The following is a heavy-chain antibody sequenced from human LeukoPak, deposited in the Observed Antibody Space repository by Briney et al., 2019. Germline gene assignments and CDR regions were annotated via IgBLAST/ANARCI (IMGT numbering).Heavy chain of an antibody. D-gene: IGHD3-10*01. J-gene: IGHJ6*04. V-gene: IGHV4-4*02. CDR2: FYHSGST. Sequence: PSGPLSLTCAVCGGPICSINWWGWVRQPPGKGLEWIGEFYHSGSTNYNPSLKSRVTISVDKSKNQFSLKLSSVTAADTAVYYCAGYGSGSYYYGVVVCGKGTTVTVSS. CDR3: AGYGSGSYYYGVVV. CDR1: GGPICSINW.